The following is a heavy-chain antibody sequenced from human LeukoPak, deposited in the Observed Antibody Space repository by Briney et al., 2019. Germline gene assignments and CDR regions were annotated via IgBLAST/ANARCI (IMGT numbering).Heavy chain of an antibody. D-gene: IGHD3-16*01. CDR1: GGTFIGYA. J-gene: IGHJ4*02. Sequence: GASVKVSCKASGGTFIGYAISWVRQAPGQGLEWMGRIIPILGIANYAQKFQGRVTITADKSTSTAYMELSSLRSEDTAVYYCARDIGGPNDYWGQGTLVTVSS. V-gene: IGHV1-69*04. CDR3: ARDIGGPNDY. CDR2: IIPILGIA.